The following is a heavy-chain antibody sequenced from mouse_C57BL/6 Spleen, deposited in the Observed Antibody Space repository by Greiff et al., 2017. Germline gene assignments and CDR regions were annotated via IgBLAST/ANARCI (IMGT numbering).Heavy chain of an antibody. CDR2: IYPGSGNT. V-gene: IGHV1-76*01. CDR1: GYTFTDYY. J-gene: IGHJ3*01. CDR3: ARSGYDYDGFAY. D-gene: IGHD2-4*01. Sequence: QVQLQQSGAELVRPGASVKLSCKASGYTFTDYYINWVKQRPGQGLEWIARIYPGSGNTYYNEKFKGKATLTAEKSSSTAYMQLSSLTSEDSAVYFCARSGYDYDGFAYWGQGTLVTVSA.